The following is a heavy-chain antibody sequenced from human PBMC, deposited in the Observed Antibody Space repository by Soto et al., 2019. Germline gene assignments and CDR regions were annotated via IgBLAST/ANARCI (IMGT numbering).Heavy chain of an antibody. CDR3: AWRYYYESRGYYQNTYAFDI. V-gene: IGHV3-48*01. CDR1: GFTFSSYS. CDR2: ISSGRTTT. Sequence: SLRLSCAASGFTFSSYSMNWVRQAPGKGLEWGSYISSGRTTTYYADSVKGRFTISRDNAKNSLYLQMDRLRAEDRGVYYCAWRYYYESRGYYQNTYAFDIWGQGTMVTLSS. J-gene: IGHJ3*02. D-gene: IGHD3-22*01.